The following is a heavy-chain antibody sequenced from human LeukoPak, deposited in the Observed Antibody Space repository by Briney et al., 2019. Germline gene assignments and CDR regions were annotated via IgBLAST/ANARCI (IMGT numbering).Heavy chain of an antibody. J-gene: IGHJ1*01. Sequence: GGSLRLSCAASGFTFSDYYMSWIRQAPGKGLEWVSYISSSGSTIYYADSVKGRFTISRDNSKNTLYLQMNSLRAEDTAVYYCAKNSGAEYDSSGYYPEYFQHWGQGTLVTVSS. CDR2: ISSSGSTI. CDR1: GFTFSDYY. V-gene: IGHV3-11*01. D-gene: IGHD3-22*01. CDR3: AKNSGAEYDSSGYYPEYFQH.